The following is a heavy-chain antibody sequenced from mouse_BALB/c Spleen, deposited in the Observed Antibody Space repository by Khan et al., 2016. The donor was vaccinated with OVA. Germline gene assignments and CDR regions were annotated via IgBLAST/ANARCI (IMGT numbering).Heavy chain of an antibody. CDR3: ARTPGYYGSNYLDY. CDR1: GFTFSSYA. Sequence: EVELVESGGGLVKPGGSLKLSCAASGFTFSSYALSWVRQTPEKRLEWVATISSGGSYTYYPGSVKGRFTISRDNARNTLYLQMSSRRSEDTAMYYCARTPGYYGSNYLDYWGQGSTLTVSS. D-gene: IGHD1-1*01. CDR2: ISSGGSYT. J-gene: IGHJ2*01. V-gene: IGHV5-9-3*01.